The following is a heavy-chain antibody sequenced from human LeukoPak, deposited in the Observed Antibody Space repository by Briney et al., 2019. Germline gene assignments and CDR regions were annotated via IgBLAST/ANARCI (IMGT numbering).Heavy chain of an antibody. D-gene: IGHD6-19*01. J-gene: IGHJ4*02. CDR2: ISGSGGST. Sequence: GGSLRLSCAASGFTFSSYAMSWVRQAPGKGLEWVSVISGSGGSTYYADSVKGRFTISRDNSKNTLYLQMNSLRAEDTAVYYCAKDLTYSSGWDFDYWGQGTLVTVPS. V-gene: IGHV3-23*01. CDR1: GFTFSSYA. CDR3: AKDLTYSSGWDFDY.